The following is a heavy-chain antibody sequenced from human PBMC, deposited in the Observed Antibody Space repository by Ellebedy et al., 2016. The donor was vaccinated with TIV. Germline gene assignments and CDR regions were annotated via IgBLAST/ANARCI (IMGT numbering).Heavy chain of an antibody. CDR1: GGSFSGYY. CDR3: AAARGANY. D-gene: IGHD2-15*01. Sequence: MPSETLSLTCAVYGGSFSGYYWSWIRQPPGKGLEWIGEINHSGSTNYNPSLKSRVTISVDTSKNQFSLKLSSVTAADTAVYYCAAARGANYWGQGTLVTVSS. J-gene: IGHJ4*02. CDR2: INHSGST. V-gene: IGHV4-34*01.